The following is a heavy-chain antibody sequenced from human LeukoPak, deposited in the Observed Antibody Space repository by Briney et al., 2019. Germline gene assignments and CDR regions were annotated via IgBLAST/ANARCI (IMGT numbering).Heavy chain of an antibody. CDR1: GFTFSSYA. Sequence: PGRSLRLSCAASGFTFSSYAMHWVRQAPGKGLEWVAVISYDGSNKYYADSVKGRFTISRDNSKNTLYLQMNSPRAEDTAVYYCAKDSIAAAQEYYWGQGTLVTVSS. V-gene: IGHV3-30-3*01. J-gene: IGHJ4*02. CDR2: ISYDGSNK. D-gene: IGHD6-13*01. CDR3: AKDSIAAAQEYY.